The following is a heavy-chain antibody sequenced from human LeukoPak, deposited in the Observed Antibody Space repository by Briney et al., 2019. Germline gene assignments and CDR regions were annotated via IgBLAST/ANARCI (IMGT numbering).Heavy chain of an antibody. CDR3: AKDSIAAAGTDYYYYMDV. CDR1: GFTFSSYA. V-gene: IGHV3-23*01. CDR2: ISGSGGST. Sequence: PGGSLRLSCAASGFTFSSYAMSWVRQAPGKGLEWVSAISGSGGSTYYADSVKGRFTISRDNSKNTLYLQMNSLRAEDTAVYYCAKDSIAAAGTDYYYYMDVWGKGTTVTVSS. D-gene: IGHD6-13*01. J-gene: IGHJ6*03.